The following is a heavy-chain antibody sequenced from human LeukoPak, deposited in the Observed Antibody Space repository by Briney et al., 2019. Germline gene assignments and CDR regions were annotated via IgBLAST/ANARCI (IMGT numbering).Heavy chain of an antibody. CDR1: GGTFSSYA. CDR3: ASFQYYNQDWFDP. J-gene: IGHJ5*02. CDR2: IIPILGIA. D-gene: IGHD1-1*01. Sequence: GASVKVSCKASGGTFSSYAISWVRQAPGQGLEWMGRIIPILGIANYARKFQGRVTITADKSTSTAYMELSSLRSEDTAVYYCASFQYYNQDWFDPWGQGTLVTVSS. V-gene: IGHV1-69*04.